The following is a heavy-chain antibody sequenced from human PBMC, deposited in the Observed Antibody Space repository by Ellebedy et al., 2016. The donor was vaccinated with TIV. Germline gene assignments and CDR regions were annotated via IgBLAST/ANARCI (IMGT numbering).Heavy chain of an antibody. V-gene: IGHV3-74*01. CDR3: ARVGGSGSFYGMDV. J-gene: IGHJ6*02. CDR2: MNSDGSYT. CDR1: GFTFSSYW. Sequence: GESLKISCAASGFTFSSYWMHWVRQVPGKGLVWVSRMNSDGSYTTYADSVKGRFTISRDNAKNTLYLQMNSLRAEDTAVYYCARVGGSGSFYGMDVWGQGTTVTVSS. D-gene: IGHD3-10*01.